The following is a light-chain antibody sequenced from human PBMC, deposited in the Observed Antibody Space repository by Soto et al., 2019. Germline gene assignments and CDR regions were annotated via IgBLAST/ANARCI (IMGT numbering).Light chain of an antibody. CDR1: QSVSSSY. Sequence: EIVLTQSPATLSLSPGERATLPCRASQSVSSSYLSWYQQNPGQAPRLLIYGASTRATGIPARFSGSGSGTEFTLTISSLQSEDFAVYYCQQYNNWPFTFGGGTRWIS. J-gene: IGKJ4*01. CDR3: QQYNNWPFT. V-gene: IGKV3-15*01. CDR2: GAS.